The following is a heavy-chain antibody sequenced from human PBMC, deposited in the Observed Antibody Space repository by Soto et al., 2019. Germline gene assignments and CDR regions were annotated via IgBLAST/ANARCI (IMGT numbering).Heavy chain of an antibody. D-gene: IGHD4-17*01. CDR3: ARAMTTVTTIDY. Sequence: SETLSLTCAVSGGSISRGGYSWIWIRQPPGKGLEWIGYIYHSGSTYYNPSLKSRVTISVDRSKNQFSLKLSSVTAADTAVYYCARAMTTVTTIDYWGQGTLVTVSS. J-gene: IGHJ4*02. CDR1: GGSISRGGYS. CDR2: IYHSGST. V-gene: IGHV4-30-2*01.